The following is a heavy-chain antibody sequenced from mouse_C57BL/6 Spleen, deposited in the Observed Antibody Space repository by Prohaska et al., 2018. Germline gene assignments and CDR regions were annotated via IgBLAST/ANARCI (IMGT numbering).Heavy chain of an antibody. D-gene: IGHD2-1*01. CDR3: ASSRYYGNYEVYYFDY. J-gene: IGHJ2*01. Sequence: QSHGKSLEWIGDINPNNGGTSYNQKFKGKSTLTVDKSSSTAYMELRSLTSEDSAVYYCASSRYYGNYEVYYFDYWGQGTTLTVSS. V-gene: IGHV1-26*01. CDR2: INPNNGGT.